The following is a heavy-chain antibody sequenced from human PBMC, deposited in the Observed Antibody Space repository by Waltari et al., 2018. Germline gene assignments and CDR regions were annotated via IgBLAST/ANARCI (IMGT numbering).Heavy chain of an antibody. CDR2: VKSDGSRT. CDR3: ARDNLPYCGGDCLPDP. D-gene: IGHD2-21*02. CDR1: GFIFDTYW. J-gene: IGHJ5*02. Sequence: ELQLAESGGGLVQPGGSLSLSCEASGFIFDTYWMHWVRQAPGKGLVWVSCVKSDGSRTSYADSVKGRFTISRDNAKNTLYRQMNSLRAEDTAVYYCARDNLPYCGGDCLPDPWGQGTLVTVSS. V-gene: IGHV3-74*01.